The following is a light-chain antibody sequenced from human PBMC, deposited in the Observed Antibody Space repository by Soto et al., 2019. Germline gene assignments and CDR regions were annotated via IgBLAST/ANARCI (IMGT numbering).Light chain of an antibody. CDR1: QSVSGSR. V-gene: IGKV3-20*01. Sequence: DIVLTQSPGTLSLSPGERATLSCRASQSVSGSRLAWYQQKPGQAPRLLIYGASNRATGIPDRFSGSGSGTDFTLTISRLEPEDFAGYYCQQHASAPRTFGGGTKVEIK. J-gene: IGKJ4*01. CDR3: QQHASAPRT. CDR2: GAS.